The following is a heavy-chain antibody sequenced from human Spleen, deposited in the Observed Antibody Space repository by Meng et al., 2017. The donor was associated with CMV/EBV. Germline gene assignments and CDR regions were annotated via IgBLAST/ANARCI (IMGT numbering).Heavy chain of an antibody. CDR2: VGSDDGTTK. CDR3: VKDRPHILGLDP. J-gene: IGHJ5*02. CDR1: GFSFSSFA. D-gene: IGHD3-10*01. Sequence: GESLKISCAASGFSFSSFAMHWVRRAPGEGLEWVAYVGSDDGTTKYYPESVRGRFTISRDNSKNTVFLQMNSLKTEDTAMYYCVKDRPHILGLDPWGQGTLVTVSS. V-gene: IGHV3-30*02.